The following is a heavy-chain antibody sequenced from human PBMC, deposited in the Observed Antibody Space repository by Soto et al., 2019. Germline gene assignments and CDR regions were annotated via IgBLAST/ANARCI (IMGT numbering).Heavy chain of an antibody. V-gene: IGHV1-18*01. CDR3: ARHHGPTTSENWFDP. D-gene: IGHD5-12*01. J-gene: IGHJ5*02. CDR1: GYTFFTYD. CDR2: ISTYSGDT. Sequence: GASVKVSCKASGYTFFTYDISWVRQAPGQGLEWMGWISTYSGDTKYAQKFQGRVTMTTDTSTTTAYLELRSLRSDDTAVYYCARHHGPTTSENWFDPWGPGAQVTVSS.